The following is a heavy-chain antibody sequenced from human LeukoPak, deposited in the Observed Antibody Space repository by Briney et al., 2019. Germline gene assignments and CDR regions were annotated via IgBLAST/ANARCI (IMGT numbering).Heavy chain of an antibody. CDR2: ISWNSGNI. CDR3: AKDEREDYYDSSGYIDY. D-gene: IGHD3-22*01. Sequence: HPGGSLRLSCAASGFTFDDYAMHWVRQAPGKGLEWVSGISWNSGNIGYADSVKGRFTISRDNAKNSLYLRMNSLRAEDMALHYCAKDEREDYYDSSGYIDYWGQGTLVTISS. V-gene: IGHV3-9*03. J-gene: IGHJ4*02. CDR1: GFTFDDYA.